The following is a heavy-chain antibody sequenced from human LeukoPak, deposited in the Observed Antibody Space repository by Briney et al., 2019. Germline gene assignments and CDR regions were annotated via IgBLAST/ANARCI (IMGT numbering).Heavy chain of an antibody. CDR3: ARRTTVTSCAFDI. Sequence: PGGSLRLSCAASGFTFSDYYMSWIRQAPGKGLEWVPYISSSGSTIYYADSVKGRFTISRDNAKNSLYLQMNSLRAEDTAVYYCARRTTVTSCAFDILGQGTMVTVSS. J-gene: IGHJ3*02. D-gene: IGHD4-11*01. CDR1: GFTFSDYY. CDR2: ISSSGSTI. V-gene: IGHV3-11*01.